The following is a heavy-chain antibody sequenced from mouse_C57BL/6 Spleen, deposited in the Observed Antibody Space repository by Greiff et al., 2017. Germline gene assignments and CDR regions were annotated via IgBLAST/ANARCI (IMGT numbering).Heavy chain of an antibody. J-gene: IGHJ4*01. CDR1: GYTFTSYW. CDR3: AGEGAQSLYAMDY. CDR2: IDPSDSYT. Sequence: QVQLKQPGAELVKPGTSVKLSCKASGYTFTSYWMHWVKQRPGQGLEWIGVIDPSDSYTNYNQKFKGKATLTVDTSSSTAYMQLSSLTAEDSAVYYCAGEGAQSLYAMDYWGQGTSVTVSS. D-gene: IGHD3-2*02. V-gene: IGHV1-59*01.